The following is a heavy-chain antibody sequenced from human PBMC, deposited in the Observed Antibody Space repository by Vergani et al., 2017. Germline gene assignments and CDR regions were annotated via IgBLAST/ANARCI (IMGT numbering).Heavy chain of an antibody. CDR3: AKDRDRFFDY. V-gene: IGHV3-74*01. CDR2: ISTSGSST. Sequence: ELQLVESGGGLVKPGESLRLSCAASGFTLSTYWMHWVRQAPGKGLMWVSHISTSGSSTGYADSVKGRFTISRDNTKNTLYLQMNSLRAEDTAVYYCAKDRDRFFDYWGQGTLVTVSS. CDR1: GFTLSTYW. J-gene: IGHJ4*02. D-gene: IGHD3-3*01.